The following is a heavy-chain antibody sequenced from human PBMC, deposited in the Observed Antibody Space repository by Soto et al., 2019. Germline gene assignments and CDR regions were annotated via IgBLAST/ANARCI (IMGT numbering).Heavy chain of an antibody. Sequence: EVQLVESGGGLVQPGRSLGVSCAASGFTFDDYAMRWVRQAPGKGLEWVSGISWNSGSIGYADSVKGRFTISRDNAKNSLYLQMNSLRPEDTALYYCAKDKTLSGWYAFDYWGQGTLVTVSS. V-gene: IGHV3-9*01. J-gene: IGHJ4*02. CDR1: GFTFDDYA. D-gene: IGHD6-19*01. CDR2: ISWNSGSI. CDR3: AKDKTLSGWYAFDY.